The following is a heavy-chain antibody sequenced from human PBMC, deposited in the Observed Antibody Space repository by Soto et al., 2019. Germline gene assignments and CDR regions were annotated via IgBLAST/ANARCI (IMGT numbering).Heavy chain of an antibody. Sequence: GGSLRLSCAASGFTFSNAWMSWVRQAPGKGLEWVGRIKSKTDGGTTDYAAPVKGRFTISRDDSKNTLYLQMNSLKTEDTAVYYCSTDKYSGGYYDDYYYYMDVWGKGTTVTVSS. CDR2: IKSKTDGGTT. V-gene: IGHV3-15*01. CDR1: GFTFSNAW. J-gene: IGHJ6*03. D-gene: IGHD1-26*01. CDR3: STDKYSGGYYDDYYYYMDV.